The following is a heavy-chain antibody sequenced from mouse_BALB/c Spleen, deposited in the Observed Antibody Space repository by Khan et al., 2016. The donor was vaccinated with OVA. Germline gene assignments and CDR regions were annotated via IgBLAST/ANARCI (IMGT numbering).Heavy chain of an antibody. J-gene: IGHJ2*01. Sequence: EVELVESGPGLVKPSQSLSLTCTVTGYSIASDYAWNWIRQFPGNKLEWMGFISYSGNTNYNPSLKSRISITRDTSKNQFFLQLNSVTSEDTATXYGERVYGGDFASWGQGTTLTVSS. D-gene: IGHD1-1*01. CDR1: GYSIASDYA. V-gene: IGHV3-2*02. CDR2: ISYSGNT. CDR3: ERVYGGDFAS.